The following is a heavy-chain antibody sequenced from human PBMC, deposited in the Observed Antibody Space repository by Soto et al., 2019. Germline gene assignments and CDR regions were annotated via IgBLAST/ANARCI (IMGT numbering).Heavy chain of an antibody. CDR2: ISGSGGST. CDR1: GFTFSSYA. CDR3: AKDRARFLEWSDLDYYYYGMDV. V-gene: IGHV3-23*01. D-gene: IGHD3-3*01. J-gene: IGHJ6*02. Sequence: GGSLRLSCAASGFTFSSYAMSWVRQAPGKGLEWVSAISGSGGSTYYADSVKGRFTISRDNSKNTLYLQMNSLRAEDTAVYCCAKDRARFLEWSDLDYYYYGMDVWGQGTTVTVSS.